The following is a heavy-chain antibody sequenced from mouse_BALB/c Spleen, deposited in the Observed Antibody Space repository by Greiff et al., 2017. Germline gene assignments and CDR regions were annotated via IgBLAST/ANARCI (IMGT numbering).Heavy chain of an antibody. CDR2: ISSGGSYT. J-gene: IGHJ2*01. Sequence: EVKLMESGGGLVKPGGSLKLSCAASGFTFSSYTMSWVRQTPEKRLEWVATISSGGSYTYYPDSVKGRFTISRDNAKNTLYLQMSSLKSEDTAMYYCTRAGIGYFDYWGQGTTLTVSS. CDR3: TRAGIGYFDY. V-gene: IGHV5-6-4*01. CDR1: GFTFSSYT.